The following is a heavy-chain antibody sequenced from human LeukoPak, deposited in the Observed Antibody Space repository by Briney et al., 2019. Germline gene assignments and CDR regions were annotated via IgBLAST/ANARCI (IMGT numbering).Heavy chain of an antibody. CDR1: GSRFTSYW. CDR2: IYPGDSDT. D-gene: IGHD2-21*01. CDR3: ARNDWDRNWSAFDI. V-gene: IGHV5-51*01. Sequence: GASLDISIKGSGSRFTSYWIGWVRPLPGKGLGWMGIIYPGDSDTRYSPSFKGKVTISADKSISTAYLQWSSLKASGTAMYYCARNDWDRNWSAFDIWGQGTMVTVS. J-gene: IGHJ3*02.